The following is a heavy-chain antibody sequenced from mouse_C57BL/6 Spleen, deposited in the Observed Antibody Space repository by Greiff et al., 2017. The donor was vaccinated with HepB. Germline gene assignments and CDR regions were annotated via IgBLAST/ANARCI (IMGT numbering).Heavy chain of an antibody. CDR1: GYAFTNYL. V-gene: IGHV1-54*01. Sequence: LVESGAELVRPGTSVKVSCKASGYAFTNYLIEWVKQRPGQGLEWIGVINPGSGGTNYNEKFKGKATLTADKSSSTAYMQLSSLTSEDSAVYFCAREEGRDWGQGTLVTVSA. CDR3: AREEGRD. CDR2: INPGSGGT. J-gene: IGHJ3*01.